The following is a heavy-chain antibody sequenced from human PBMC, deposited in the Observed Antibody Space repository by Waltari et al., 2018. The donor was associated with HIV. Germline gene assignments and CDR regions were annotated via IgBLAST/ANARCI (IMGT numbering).Heavy chain of an antibody. V-gene: IGHV3-23*01. CDR3: AKRDIVVVVAGTPQYYYGMDV. D-gene: IGHD2-15*01. Sequence: EVQLLESGGGLVQPGGSLRRSCAASGFTFSSYAMSWVRRAPGKGLEWVSNISGSGGSTYYADSVKGRFTISRDNSKNTLYLQMNSLRAEDTAVYYCAKRDIVVVVAGTPQYYYGMDVWGEGTTVTVSS. CDR2: ISGSGGST. CDR1: GFTFSSYA. J-gene: IGHJ6*04.